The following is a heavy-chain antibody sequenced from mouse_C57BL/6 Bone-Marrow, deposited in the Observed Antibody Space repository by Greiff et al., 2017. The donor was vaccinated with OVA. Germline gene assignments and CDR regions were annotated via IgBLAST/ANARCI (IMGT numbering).Heavy chain of an antibody. J-gene: IGHJ4*01. CDR3: ARHRATDYAMDY. D-gene: IGHD1-1*01. V-gene: IGHV2-6-1*01. CDR1: GFSLTSYG. Sequence: VQLQQSGPGLVAPSQSLSITCTVSGFSLTSYGVHWVRQPPGKGLEWLVVIWSDGSTTYNSAFKSRLSISKDNSKSQVFLKMNSLQTDDTAMYYCARHRATDYAMDYWGQGTSVTVSS. CDR2: IWSDGST.